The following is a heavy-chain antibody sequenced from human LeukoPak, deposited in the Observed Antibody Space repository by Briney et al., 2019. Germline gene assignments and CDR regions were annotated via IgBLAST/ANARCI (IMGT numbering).Heavy chain of an antibody. CDR2: ISSSGSTI. J-gene: IGHJ6*04. CDR3: AELGITMIGGV. D-gene: IGHD3-10*02. Sequence: GGSVRLSCAAYGFTFSSYEMNWFRQAPGKGLEWVSYISSSGSTIYYADSVKGRFTISRDNAKNSLYLQMNSLRAEDTAVYYCAELGITMIGGVWGKGTTVTISS. CDR1: GFTFSSYE. V-gene: IGHV3-48*03.